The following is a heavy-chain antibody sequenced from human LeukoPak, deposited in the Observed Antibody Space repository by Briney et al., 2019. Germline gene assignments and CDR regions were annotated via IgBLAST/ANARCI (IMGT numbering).Heavy chain of an antibody. CDR1: GFTFSSYG. CDR2: IWYDGSKK. V-gene: IGHV3-33*01. D-gene: IGHD3-10*01. J-gene: IGHJ4*02. CDR3: ARDGGIGVDY. Sequence: GGSLRLSCAASGFTFSSYGMHWARLAPGKGLEWVAVIWYDGSKKYYADSVKGRFSISRDDSKNTLYLQMNSLRAEDTAVYYCARDGGIGVDYWGQGTLVTVSS.